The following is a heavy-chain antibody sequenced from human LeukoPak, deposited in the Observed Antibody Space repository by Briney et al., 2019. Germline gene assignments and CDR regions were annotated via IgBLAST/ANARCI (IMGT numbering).Heavy chain of an antibody. CDR1: GYTFSGYY. V-gene: IGHV1-2*02. J-gene: IGHJ4*02. D-gene: IGHD3-16*01. CDR2: INPNSGGT. CDR3: ARVRYRLAETYIDY. Sequence: ASVKVSCKASGYTFSGYYMHWVRQAPGQGLEWMGWINPNSGGTNYAQKFQGRVTMTRDTSISTAYMELSRLRSDDTAVYYCARVRYRLAETYIDYWGQGTLVTVSS.